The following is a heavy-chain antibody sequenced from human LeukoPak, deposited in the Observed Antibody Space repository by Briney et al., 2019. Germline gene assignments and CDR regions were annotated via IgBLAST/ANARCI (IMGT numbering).Heavy chain of an antibody. J-gene: IGHJ4*02. D-gene: IGHD3-22*01. CDR2: ISSSSYI. CDR3: AREPHYYDSSGTDY. Sequence: SGGSLRLSCAASGFTFSSYSMNWVRQAPGKGLEWVSSISSSSYIYYADSVKGRFTISRDNAKNSLYLQMNSLRAEDTAVYYCAREPHYYDSSGTDYWGQGTLVTVSS. V-gene: IGHV3-21*01. CDR1: GFTFSSYS.